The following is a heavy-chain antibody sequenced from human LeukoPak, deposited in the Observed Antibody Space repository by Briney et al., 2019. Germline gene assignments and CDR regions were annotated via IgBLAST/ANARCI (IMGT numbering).Heavy chain of an antibody. CDR3: AKDGGSLPYYFDY. CDR2: ISGSGGST. V-gene: IGHV3-23*01. J-gene: IGHJ4*02. Sequence: PGGSLRLSCAASGCTFSSYAMSWVRQAPGKGLEWVSAISGSGGSTYYADSVKGRFTISRDNSKNTLYLQMNSLRAEDTAVYYCAKDGGSLPYYFDYWGQGTLVTVSS. D-gene: IGHD3-16*01. CDR1: GCTFSSYA.